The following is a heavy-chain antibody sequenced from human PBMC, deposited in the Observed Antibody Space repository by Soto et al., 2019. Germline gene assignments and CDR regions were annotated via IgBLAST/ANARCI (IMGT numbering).Heavy chain of an antibody. CDR1: GFTFSSVA. V-gene: IGHV3-23*01. J-gene: IGHJ4*02. D-gene: IGHD1-1*01. Sequence: GGSLRLSCAASGFTFSSVAMTWVRQAPGKGLEWVSSISDNGGNTDYADSVRGRFTLSRDNSKNTLYLQMNHLKAEDTAVYYCAKLYWNPRYFDYWGQGARVTVSS. CDR3: AKLYWNPRYFDY. CDR2: ISDNGGNT.